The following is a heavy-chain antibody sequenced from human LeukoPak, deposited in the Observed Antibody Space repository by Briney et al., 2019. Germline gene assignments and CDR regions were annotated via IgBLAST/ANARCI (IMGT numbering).Heavy chain of an antibody. V-gene: IGHV3-23*01. CDR1: GFIFKSYS. D-gene: IGHD1-1*01. CDR3: AKKVPGDYYYYMDV. CDR2: LTSSGGST. J-gene: IGHJ6*03. Sequence: GGSLRISCAASGFIFKSYSINWVRQAPGKGLEWVSTLTSSGGSTYYADSVKGRFTISRDNSKNTLYLQMNSLRADDTTVYYCAKKVPGDYYYYMDVWGKGTTVTISS.